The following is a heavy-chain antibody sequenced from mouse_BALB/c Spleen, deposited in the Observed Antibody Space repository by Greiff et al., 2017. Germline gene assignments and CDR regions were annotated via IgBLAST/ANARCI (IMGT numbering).Heavy chain of an antibody. V-gene: IGHV5-6-5*01. CDR1: GFAFSSYA. CDR2: ISSGGST. Sequence: EVQLQESGGGLVKPGGSLKLSCAASGFAFSSYAMSWVRQTPEKRLEWVASISSGGSTYYPASVKGRFTISRDNARNILYLQMSSLRSEDTAMYYCARDYRYVGEAMDYWGQGTSVTVSS. CDR3: ARDYRYVGEAMDY. D-gene: IGHD2-14*01. J-gene: IGHJ4*01.